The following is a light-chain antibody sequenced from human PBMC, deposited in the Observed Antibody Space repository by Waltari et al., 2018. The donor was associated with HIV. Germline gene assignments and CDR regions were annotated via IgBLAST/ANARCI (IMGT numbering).Light chain of an antibody. J-gene: IGLJ2*01. Sequence: QSVLTQPPSVSAAPGQKVTISCSGGRSNVGITGLYWYQHVPGTPPKLLISDSNNRLPGIPERCSGSKSGTSATLGISGLQTVDGGDYYCGTWDNSLSGGVFGGGTKLTVL. CDR2: DSN. CDR3: GTWDNSLSGGV. V-gene: IGLV1-51*01. CDR1: RSNVGITG.